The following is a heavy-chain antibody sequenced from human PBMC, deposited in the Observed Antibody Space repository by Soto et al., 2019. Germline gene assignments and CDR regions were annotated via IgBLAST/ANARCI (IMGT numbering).Heavy chain of an antibody. CDR1: GFTFSSYG. V-gene: IGHV3-33*01. Sequence: PGGSLRLSCAASGFTFSSYGMHWVRQAPGKGLEWVAVIWYDGNNKYYADSVKGRFTISRDNSKNTLYLQMNSLRAEDTAVYYCARGTPTAPTPLEGDYMDVWGKGTTVTVSS. D-gene: IGHD4-17*01. CDR3: ARGTPTAPTPLEGDYMDV. CDR2: IWYDGNNK. J-gene: IGHJ6*03.